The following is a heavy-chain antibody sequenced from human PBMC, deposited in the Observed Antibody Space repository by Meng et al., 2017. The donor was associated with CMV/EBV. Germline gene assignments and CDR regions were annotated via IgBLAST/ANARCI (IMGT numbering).Heavy chain of an antibody. CDR2: MNPNSGNT. CDR1: GYTFTSYD. J-gene: IGHJ5*02. D-gene: IGHD2-2*01. Sequence: ASVKVSCKASGYTFTSYDINWVRQATGPGLEWMGWMNPNSGNTGYAQKFQGRVTMTRNTSISTAYMELSSLRSEDTAVYYCARGRGVVPAAIVQNWFDPWGQGTLVTVSS. V-gene: IGHV1-8*01. CDR3: ARGRGVVPAAIVQNWFDP.